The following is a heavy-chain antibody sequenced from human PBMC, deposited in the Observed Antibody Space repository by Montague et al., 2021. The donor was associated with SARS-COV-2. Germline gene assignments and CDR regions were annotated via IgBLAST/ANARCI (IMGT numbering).Heavy chain of an antibody. CDR2: INDSGST. J-gene: IGHJ4*02. CDR3: ARETSGYEYYFDV. Sequence: SETLSLTCGVFGGSFSGYYWSWIRQTPGMGLEWIGEINDSGSTLXKSSLQRRVSISIDTSNNQFSLNLTSVAAADTAMYFCARETSGYEYYFDVWGQGTLVTVSS. V-gene: IGHV4-34*01. D-gene: IGHD5-12*01. CDR1: GGSFSGYY.